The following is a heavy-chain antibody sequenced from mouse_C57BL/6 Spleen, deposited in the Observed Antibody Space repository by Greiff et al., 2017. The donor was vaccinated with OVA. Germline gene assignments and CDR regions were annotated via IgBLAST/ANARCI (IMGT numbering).Heavy chain of an antibody. Sequence: QVQLKQPGAELVKPGASVKLSCKASGYTFTSYWMHWVKQRPGQGLEWIGMIHPNSGSTNYNEKFKSKATLTVDKSSSTAYMQLSSLTSEDSAVYYCARRGYGYDEEAWFAYWGQGTLVTVSA. V-gene: IGHV1-64*01. CDR3: ARRGYGYDEEAWFAY. CDR2: IHPNSGST. CDR1: GYTFTSYW. J-gene: IGHJ3*01. D-gene: IGHD2-2*01.